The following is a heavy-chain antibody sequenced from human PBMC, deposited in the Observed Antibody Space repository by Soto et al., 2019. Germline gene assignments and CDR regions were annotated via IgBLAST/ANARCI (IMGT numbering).Heavy chain of an antibody. Sequence: EVQLVESGGGLVQPGGSLRLSCSASGFTFSSYWMHWVRQAPGKGLVWVSHINNDGSSTIYADSVRGRFTISRDNAKXXXXXXMNGLRAEDTAVYFCARDARYYYMDVWGKGTTVTVSS. V-gene: IGHV3-74*01. J-gene: IGHJ6*03. CDR2: INNDGSST. CDR3: ARDARYYYMDV. D-gene: IGHD6-6*01. CDR1: GFTFSSYW.